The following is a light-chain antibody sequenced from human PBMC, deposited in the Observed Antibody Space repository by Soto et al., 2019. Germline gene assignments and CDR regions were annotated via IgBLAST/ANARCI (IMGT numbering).Light chain of an antibody. CDR3: QQYFGTPLT. J-gene: IGKJ4*01. CDR2: WAS. CDR1: QSVLYSSNNKNY. V-gene: IGKV4-1*01. Sequence: DIVMTQSPDSLAVSLGERATINCKSSQSVLYSSNNKNYLAWYQQKPGQPPKLLIYWASTRGSGVTDRFSGSGSGTDFTLTISSLQAEDVAVYYCQQYFGTPLTFGGGTKVEIK.